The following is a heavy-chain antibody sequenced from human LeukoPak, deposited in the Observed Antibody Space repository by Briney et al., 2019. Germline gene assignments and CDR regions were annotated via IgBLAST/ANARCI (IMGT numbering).Heavy chain of an antibody. CDR3: ARDITPFDIVVVPAALADAFDI. V-gene: IGHV1-46*01. J-gene: IGHJ3*02. D-gene: IGHD2-2*01. CDR2: INPSGGST. CDR1: GYTFTSYY. Sequence: ASVKVSCKASGYTFTSYYMHWVRQAPGQGLERMGIINPSGGSTSYAQKFQGRVTMTRDTSTSTVYMELSSLRSEDTAVYYCARDITPFDIVVVPAALADAFDIWGQGTMVTVSS.